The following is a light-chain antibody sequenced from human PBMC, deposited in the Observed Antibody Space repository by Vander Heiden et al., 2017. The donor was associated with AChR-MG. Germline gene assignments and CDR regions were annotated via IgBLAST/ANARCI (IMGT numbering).Light chain of an antibody. CDR2: KAS. V-gene: IGKV1-5*03. CDR3: QQYNSFPYT. Sequence: DIQMTQSPSTLSASVGDRVTITCRASQSISNSLAWYQQKPGKVPKVIDKASSLESGVPSRFSGSGSGTEFTLTISSLRPDDFATYYCQQYNSFPYTFGQGTKLDIK. CDR1: QSISNS. J-gene: IGKJ2*01.